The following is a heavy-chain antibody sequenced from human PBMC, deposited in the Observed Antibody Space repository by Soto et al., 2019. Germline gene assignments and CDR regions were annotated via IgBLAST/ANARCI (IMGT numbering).Heavy chain of an antibody. CDR3: ARRAGYSSSWYLSDYGMDV. D-gene: IGHD6-13*01. CDR1: GYSFTKYW. CDR2: IDPSDSYT. J-gene: IGHJ6*02. Sequence: GESLKISCKGSGYSFTKYWIGWVRQMPGKGLEWMGRIDPSDSYTNYSPSFQGHVTISADKSISTAYLQWSSLKASDTAMYYCARRAGYSSSWYLSDYGMDVWGQGTTVTVSS. V-gene: IGHV5-10-1*01.